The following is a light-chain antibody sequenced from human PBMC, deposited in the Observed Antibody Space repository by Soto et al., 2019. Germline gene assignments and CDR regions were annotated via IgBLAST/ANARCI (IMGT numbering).Light chain of an antibody. CDR2: DAS. V-gene: IGKV3-11*01. CDR1: QSISSY. J-gene: IGKJ3*01. Sequence: EIVLTQSPATLSLSPGERATLSCRASQSISSYLAWYQQKPGQAPRLLIFDASNRATGIPARFSGSGSGTDITLTISSLEPEAFAVDYCQQRSNWPSEFTFGPGTKVDIK. CDR3: QQRSNWPSEFT.